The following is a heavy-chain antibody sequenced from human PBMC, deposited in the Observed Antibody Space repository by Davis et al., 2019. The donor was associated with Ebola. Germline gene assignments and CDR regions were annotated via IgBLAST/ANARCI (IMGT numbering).Heavy chain of an antibody. CDR3: ARDRYNWNDLDY. Sequence: ASVKVSCKASGYTFTSYGITWVRQAPGQGLEWMGWINPHNGNTNYAQNVQGRVTMTTDTSTSTAYMEVGILRSDDTAVYYCARDRYNWNDLDYWCQGTLVTVSS. D-gene: IGHD1-1*01. J-gene: IGHJ4*02. CDR1: GYTFTSYG. CDR2: INPHNGNT. V-gene: IGHV1-18*04.